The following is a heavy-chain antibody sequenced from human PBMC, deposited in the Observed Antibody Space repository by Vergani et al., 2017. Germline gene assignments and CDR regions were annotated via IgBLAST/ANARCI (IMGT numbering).Heavy chain of an antibody. V-gene: IGHV5-51*01. Sequence: EVQLVQSGAEVKKPGESLTISCKGSGYSFTSYWIGWVRQMPGKGLEWMGIIYPGDSDTRYSPSFQGQVTISADKSISTAYLQWSSLKASDTAMYYCARQTVIAAAGHDAFDIWGQGTMVTVSS. CDR2: IYPGDSDT. CDR3: ARQTVIAAAGHDAFDI. J-gene: IGHJ3*02. D-gene: IGHD6-13*01. CDR1: GYSFTSYW.